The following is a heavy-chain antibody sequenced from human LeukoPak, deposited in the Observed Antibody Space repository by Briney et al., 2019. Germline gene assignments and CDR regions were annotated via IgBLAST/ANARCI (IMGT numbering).Heavy chain of an antibody. Sequence: GGSLRLSCAASGFTFSDYDMSWIRQAPGKGLEWVALIWYDGSNRYYADSVKGRFTISRDNSKNTLYVQMNSLRAEDTAVYYCARRADDAFDIWGQGTMVTVSS. CDR2: IWYDGSNR. CDR1: GFTFSDYD. V-gene: IGHV3-33*08. J-gene: IGHJ3*02. CDR3: ARRADDAFDI.